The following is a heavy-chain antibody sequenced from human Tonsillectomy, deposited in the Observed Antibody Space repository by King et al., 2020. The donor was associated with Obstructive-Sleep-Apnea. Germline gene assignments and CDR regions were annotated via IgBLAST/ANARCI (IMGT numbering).Heavy chain of an antibody. D-gene: IGHD4-17*01. J-gene: IGHJ6*02. CDR2: ISWDGGST. V-gene: IGHV3-43D*03. Sequence: VQLVESGGVVVQPGGSLRLSCAASGFTFDDYAMHWVRQAPGKGLEWVSLISWDGGSTYYADSVKGGFTISRDNSKNSLYLQMNSLRAEDTALYYCAKEESQGYGDYGYYYYYGMDVWGQGTTVTVSS. CDR3: AKEESQGYGDYGYYYYYGMDV. CDR1: GFTFDDYA.